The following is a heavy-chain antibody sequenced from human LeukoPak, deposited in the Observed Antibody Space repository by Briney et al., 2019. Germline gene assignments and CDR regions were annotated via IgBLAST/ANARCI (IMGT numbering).Heavy chain of an antibody. CDR2: IYPGDSDT. V-gene: IGHV5-51*01. D-gene: IGHD4-17*01. CDR3: ARRSSTVTPVADV. Sequence: GESLKISCKGSGYSFTSYWIGWVRQMPGKGLEWMGIIYPGDSDTRYSPSFQGQSTISADKSISTAYLQWSSLKASDTAMYYCARRSSTVTPVADVWGQGTTVTVSS. CDR1: GYSFTSYW. J-gene: IGHJ6*02.